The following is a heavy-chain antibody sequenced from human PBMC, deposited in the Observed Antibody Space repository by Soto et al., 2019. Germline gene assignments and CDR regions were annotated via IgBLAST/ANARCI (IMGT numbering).Heavy chain of an antibody. V-gene: IGHV3-15*01. D-gene: IGHD1-26*01. J-gene: IGHJ5*02. CDR2: IKSKTDGGTT. Sequence: EVQLVESGGGFVKPGGSLRLSCAASGFTFSNAWMSWVRQAPGKGLEWVGRIKSKTDGGTTDYAAPVKGRFTISRDDSKNTLYLQMNSLKTEDTAVYYCTTSGGGLTGWFDPWGQGTLVTVSS. CDR1: GFTFSNAW. CDR3: TTSGGGLTGWFDP.